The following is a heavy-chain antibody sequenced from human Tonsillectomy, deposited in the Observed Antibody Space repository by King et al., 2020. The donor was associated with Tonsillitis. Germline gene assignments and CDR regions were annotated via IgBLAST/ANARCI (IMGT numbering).Heavy chain of an antibody. CDR1: GYTFTGYY. J-gene: IGHJ4*02. CDR3: GRDELVRWGVVDY. CDR2: INPNSGGT. D-gene: IGHD1-1*01. Sequence: QLVQSGAEVKKPGASVKVSCKASGYTFTGYYMHWVRQAPGQGLEWMGWINPNSGGTNYAQKFQGRVTMTRDTSISTAYMEGSRLRSDDTAVYYCGRDELVRWGVVDYWGQGTLVTVSS. V-gene: IGHV1-2*02.